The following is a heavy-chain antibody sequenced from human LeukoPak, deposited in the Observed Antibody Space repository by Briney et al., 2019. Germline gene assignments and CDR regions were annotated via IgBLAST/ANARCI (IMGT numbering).Heavy chain of an antibody. D-gene: IGHD2/OR15-2a*01. CDR3: TRKGSQWDFLVDY. Sequence: PGGSLRLSCAASGFTFSSHGMNWVRQAPGKGLEWVSGIIPSGHTTYYADSVRGRFTISRDNSRNTLYLQMDSLTAEDTAVYYCTRKGSQWDFLVDYWGQGTRVAVSP. J-gene: IGHJ4*02. CDR1: GFTFSSHG. CDR2: IIPSGHTT. V-gene: IGHV3-23*01.